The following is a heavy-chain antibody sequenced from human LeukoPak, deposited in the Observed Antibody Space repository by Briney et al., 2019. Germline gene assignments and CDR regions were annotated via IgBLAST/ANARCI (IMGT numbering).Heavy chain of an antibody. V-gene: IGHV3-21*01. J-gene: IGHJ6*03. D-gene: IGHD4-11*01. CDR2: ISSSSSYI. CDR3: ARRPTVTTEYYYYYMDV. CDR1: GFTFSSYS. Sequence: GGSLRLSCAASGFTFSSYSVNWVRQAPGKGLEWVSSISSSSSYIYYADSVKGRFTISRDNAKNSLYLQMNSLRAEDTAVYYCARRPTVTTEYYYYYMDVWGKGTTVTVSS.